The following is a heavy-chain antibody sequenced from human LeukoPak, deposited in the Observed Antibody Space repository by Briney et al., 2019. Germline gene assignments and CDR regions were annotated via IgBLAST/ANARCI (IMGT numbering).Heavy chain of an antibody. Sequence: SETLSLTCTVSGGSISSYYWSWIRQPPGKGLEWIGYIYYSGSTNYNPSLKSRVTISVDTSKNQFSLKLSSVTAADTAVYYCATGIVQSAFDIWGQGTMVTVSS. CDR2: IYYSGST. J-gene: IGHJ3*02. V-gene: IGHV4-59*01. CDR1: GGSISSYY. CDR3: ATGIVQSAFDI. D-gene: IGHD3-22*01.